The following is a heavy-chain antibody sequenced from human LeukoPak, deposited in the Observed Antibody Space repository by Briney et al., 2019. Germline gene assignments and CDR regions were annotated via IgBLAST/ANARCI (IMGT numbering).Heavy chain of an antibody. CDR2: MYPGDSDT. D-gene: IGHD3-22*01. CDR1: GYSFTSYW. J-gene: IGHJ4*02. Sequence: GESLNITCKGSGYSFTSYWIGWVRQMPGKGLEWMGIMYPGDSDTRYSPSFQGQVTISADKSISTAYLQWSSLKASDTAMYYCARQGGYYDSSGNWDYWGQGTLVTVSS. CDR3: ARQGGYYDSSGNWDY. V-gene: IGHV5-51*01.